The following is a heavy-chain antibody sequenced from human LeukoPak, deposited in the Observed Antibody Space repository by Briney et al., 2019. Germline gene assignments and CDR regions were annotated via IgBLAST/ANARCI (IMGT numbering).Heavy chain of an antibody. CDR3: AREDYGSGSKYFDY. Sequence: GGSLRLSCAASGFTFSSYGMHWVRRAPGKGLEWVAVIWYDGSNKYYADSVKGRFTISRDNSKNTLYLQMNSLRAEDTAVYYCAREDYGSGSKYFDYWGQGTLVTVSS. V-gene: IGHV3-33*01. D-gene: IGHD3-10*01. J-gene: IGHJ4*02. CDR2: IWYDGSNK. CDR1: GFTFSSYG.